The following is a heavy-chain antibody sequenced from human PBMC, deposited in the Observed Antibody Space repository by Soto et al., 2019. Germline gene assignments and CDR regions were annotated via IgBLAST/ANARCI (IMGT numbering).Heavy chain of an antibody. CDR1: GDTFTDYY. J-gene: IGHJ6*03. CDR2: INPNSGVT. D-gene: IGHD3-16*01. CDR3: AGESWGATAPLDYYYFYMDV. V-gene: IGHV1-2*02. Sequence: QVQLVQSGAEVKKPGASVTVSCRSSGDTFTDYYMHWVRQAPGQGLEWMGWINPNSGVTKYAQKFQGRGTLTRDTANKTGYLQLGKLRSDDTAVYYCAGESWGATAPLDYYYFYMDVWGTGTTVTVSS.